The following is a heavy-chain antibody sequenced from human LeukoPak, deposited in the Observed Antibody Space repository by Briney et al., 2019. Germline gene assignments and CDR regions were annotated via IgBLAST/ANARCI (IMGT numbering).Heavy chain of an antibody. CDR1: GLTFSSYA. CDR2: ISGSGGST. J-gene: IGHJ4*02. CDR3: AKGLLLLWFGELDY. Sequence: PGGSLRLSCAASGLTFSSYAMSWVRQAAGKGLEWVSAISGSGGSTYYADSVKGRFTISRDNSKNTLYLQMNSLRAEDTAVYYCAKGLLLLWFGELDYWGQGTLVTVSS. D-gene: IGHD3-10*01. V-gene: IGHV3-23*01.